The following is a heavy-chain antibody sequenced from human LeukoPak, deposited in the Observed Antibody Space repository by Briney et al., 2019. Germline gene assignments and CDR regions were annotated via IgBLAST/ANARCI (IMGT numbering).Heavy chain of an antibody. J-gene: IGHJ5*02. CDR1: GFTFSSYA. CDR3: ARGIWFDP. CDR2: ISYDGSNK. V-gene: IGHV3-30-3*01. Sequence: GRSLRLSCAASGFTFSSYAMHWVRQAPGKGLEWVAVISYDGSNKNYADSVKGRFTISRDNSKNTLYVQMNSLRAEDTAVYYCARGIWFDPWGQGTLVTVSS.